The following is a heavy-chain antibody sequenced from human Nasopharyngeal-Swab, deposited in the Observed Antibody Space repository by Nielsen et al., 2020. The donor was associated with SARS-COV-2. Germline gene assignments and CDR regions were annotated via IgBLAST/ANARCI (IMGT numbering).Heavy chain of an antibody. D-gene: IGHD3-9*01. J-gene: IGHJ6*02. Sequence: GESLKISCAASGFTVSRNYLSWVRQAPGQGLEWVSVIYSGGSTYYADSLKVRFTNSRDNAKNLLYLQMNSLRAEDTAVYYCARGCVLTGPSCYYYGMDVWGQGTTVTVSS. CDR1: GFTVSRNY. CDR2: IYSGGST. CDR3: ARGCVLTGPSCYYYGMDV. V-gene: IGHV3-53*01.